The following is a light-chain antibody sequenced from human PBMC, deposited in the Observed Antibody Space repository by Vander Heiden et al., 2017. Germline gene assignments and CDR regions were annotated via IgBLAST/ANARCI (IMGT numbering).Light chain of an antibody. CDR3: AAWDDSLNGLV. V-gene: IGLV1-44*01. CDR2: DNN. J-gene: IGLJ3*02. Sequence: QSVLTQPPSASGTPGQRVTISCSGSSSNIGSNTVNWYQQLPGTAPKLLIYDNNQRPSGVPDRFSGSKSGTSASLAISGLQSEDEADYYCAAWDDSLNGLVFGGGTKLTAL. CDR1: SSNIGSNT.